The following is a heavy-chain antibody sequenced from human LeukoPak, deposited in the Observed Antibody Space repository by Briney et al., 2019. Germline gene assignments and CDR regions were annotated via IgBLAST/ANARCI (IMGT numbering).Heavy chain of an antibody. Sequence: SETLSLTCAVYGGSFSGYYWSWIRQPPGKGLEWIGYIYYSGSTNYNPSLKSRVTISVDTSKNQFSLKLSSVTAADTAVYYCARGFTYFDYWGQGTLVTVSS. CDR1: GGSFSGYY. J-gene: IGHJ4*02. CDR2: IYYSGST. CDR3: ARGFTYFDY. V-gene: IGHV4-59*01.